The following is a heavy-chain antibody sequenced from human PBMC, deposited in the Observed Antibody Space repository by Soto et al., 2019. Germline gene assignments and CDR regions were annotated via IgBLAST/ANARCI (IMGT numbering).Heavy chain of an antibody. J-gene: IGHJ6*02. CDR3: AASIFYYGMDV. CDR2: IFPSDSDT. CDR1: GYRFTSYW. Sequence: PGESLKISCRTSGYRFTSYWIAWVRQMPGKGLEWMGIIFPSDSDTRYSPSFQGQVTISADKSITTTYLQWSSLKASDTAIYYCAASIFYYGMDVWGQGTTVTVS. V-gene: IGHV5-51*01.